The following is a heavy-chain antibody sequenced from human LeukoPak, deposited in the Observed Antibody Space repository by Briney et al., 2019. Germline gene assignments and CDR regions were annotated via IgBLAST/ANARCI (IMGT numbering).Heavy chain of an antibody. V-gene: IGHV5-51*01. CDR3: ARHSELAAAGTGFDY. J-gene: IGHJ4*02. Sequence: GESLKISCKGSGYSFTSYWIGWVRQMPGKGLEWMGIIYPGDSDTRYSPSFQGQVTISADKSISTAYLQWSSLKASDTAMYYCARHSELAAAGTGFDYWGQGTLVTVSS. CDR1: GYSFTSYW. D-gene: IGHD6-13*01. CDR2: IYPGDSDT.